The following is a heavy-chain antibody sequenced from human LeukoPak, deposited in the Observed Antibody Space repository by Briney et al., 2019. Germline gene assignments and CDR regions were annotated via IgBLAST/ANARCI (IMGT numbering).Heavy chain of an antibody. V-gene: IGHV6-1*01. Sequence: PSQTLSLTCAISGYSFSGSPAVWNWLTQSPARGLDWLGSACYRCKWYIDSAVSVKGLITITPDTSKNKFSLQLNAVTTEDTALYYCARWAVRGGTNFDYWGQGTLVTVSS. J-gene: IGHJ4*02. CDR3: ARWAVRGGTNFDY. D-gene: IGHD3-10*01. CDR1: GYSFSGSPAV. CDR2: ACYRCKWYI.